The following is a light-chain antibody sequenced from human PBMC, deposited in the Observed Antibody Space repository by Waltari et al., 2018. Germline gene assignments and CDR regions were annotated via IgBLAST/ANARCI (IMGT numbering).Light chain of an antibody. CDR3: QQYYTYSS. J-gene: IGKJ2*01. CDR1: QSISNW. Sequence: DIQMTQSPSPLSASVGDRVAITCRASQSISNWLAWYQQKPGKAPILLIYKASSLKSGVPSRFSGSGSGTEFTLTISSLQPDDFATYYCQQYYTYSSFGQGTKLEIK. V-gene: IGKV1-5*03. CDR2: KAS.